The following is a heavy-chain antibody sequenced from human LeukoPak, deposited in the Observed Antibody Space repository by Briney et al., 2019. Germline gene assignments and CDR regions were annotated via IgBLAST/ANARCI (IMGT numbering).Heavy chain of an antibody. J-gene: IGHJ3*02. CDR2: INPNSGGT. Sequence: GASVKVSCKASGYRFTGYYMHWVRQAPGQGLEWMGWINPNSGGTNYAQKFRGRVTMTRDTSISTAYMKLSRLRSDDTAVYYCARDPHMIKNAFDIWGQGTMVTVSS. V-gene: IGHV1-2*02. D-gene: IGHD3-16*01. CDR1: GYRFTGYY. CDR3: ARDPHMIKNAFDI.